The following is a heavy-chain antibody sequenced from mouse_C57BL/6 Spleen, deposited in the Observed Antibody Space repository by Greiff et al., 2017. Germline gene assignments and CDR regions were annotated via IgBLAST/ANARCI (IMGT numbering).Heavy chain of an antibody. Sequence: VQLKQPGAELVRPGTSVKLSCKASGYTFTSYWMHWVKQRPGQGLEWIGVIDPSDSYTNYNQKFKGKATLTVDTSSSTAYMQLSSLTSEDSAVYYCARIYRGWYFDVWGTGTTVTVSS. CDR1: GYTFTSYW. V-gene: IGHV1-59*01. CDR2: IDPSDSYT. J-gene: IGHJ1*03. D-gene: IGHD2-14*01. CDR3: ARIYRGWYFDV.